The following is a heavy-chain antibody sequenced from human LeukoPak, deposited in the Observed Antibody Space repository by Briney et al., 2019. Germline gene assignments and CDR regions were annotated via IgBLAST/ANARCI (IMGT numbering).Heavy chain of an antibody. J-gene: IGHJ3*02. D-gene: IGHD5-12*01. Sequence: GGSLRLSCAASGFTFGSYWMSWVRQAPGKGLEWVANIKQDGSEKYYVDSVKGRFTISRDNAKNSLYLQMNSLRAEDTAVYYCARDGLYSGYAYDAFDIWGQGTMVTVSS. CDR3: ARDGLYSGYAYDAFDI. CDR2: IKQDGSEK. V-gene: IGHV3-7*01. CDR1: GFTFGSYW.